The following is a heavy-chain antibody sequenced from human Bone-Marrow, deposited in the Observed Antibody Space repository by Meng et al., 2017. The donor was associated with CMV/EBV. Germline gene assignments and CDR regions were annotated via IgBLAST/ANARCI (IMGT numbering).Heavy chain of an antibody. CDR1: GGSISSSSYY. CDR2: IYYSGST. Sequence: GSLRLSCTVSGGSISSSSYYWGWIRQPPGKGLEWIGSIYYSGSTYYNPSLKSRVTISVDTSKNQFSLKLSSVTAADTAVYYCARGAQISSTSCYYFDYWGQGTLVTVSS. D-gene: IGHD2-2*01. V-gene: IGHV4-39*07. J-gene: IGHJ4*02. CDR3: ARGAQISSTSCYYFDY.